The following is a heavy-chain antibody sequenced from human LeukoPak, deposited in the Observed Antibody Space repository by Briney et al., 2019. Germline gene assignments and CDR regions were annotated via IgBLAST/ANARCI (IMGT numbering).Heavy chain of an antibody. V-gene: IGHV3-23*01. J-gene: IGHJ4*02. CDR1: GFTVSSNS. D-gene: IGHD3-22*01. CDR2: ISGSGGST. Sequence: GGSLRLSCTVSGFTVSSNSMSWVRQAPGKGLEWVSAISGSGGSTYYADSVKGRFTISRDNSKNTLYLQMNSLRAEDTAVYYCAKAGPMKLQHYFDYWGQGTLVTVSS. CDR3: AKAGPMKLQHYFDY.